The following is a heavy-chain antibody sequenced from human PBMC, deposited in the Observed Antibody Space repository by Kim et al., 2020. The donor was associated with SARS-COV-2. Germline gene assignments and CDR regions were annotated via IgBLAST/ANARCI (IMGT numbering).Heavy chain of an antibody. V-gene: IGHV1-69*13. CDR1: GGTFSSYA. D-gene: IGHD3-9*01. Sequence: SVKVSCKASGGTFSSYAISWVRQAPGQGLEWMGGIIPIFGTANYAQKFQGRVTITADESTSTAYMELSSLRSEDTAVYYCARDYEVRYFDQYNYYYYYGMDVWGQGTTVTVSS. CDR3: ARDYEVRYFDQYNYYYYYGMDV. CDR2: IIPIFGTA. J-gene: IGHJ6*02.